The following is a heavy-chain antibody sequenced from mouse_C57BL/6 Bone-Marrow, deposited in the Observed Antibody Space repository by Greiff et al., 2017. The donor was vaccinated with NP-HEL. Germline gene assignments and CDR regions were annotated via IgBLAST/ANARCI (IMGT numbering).Heavy chain of an antibody. D-gene: IGHD1-1*01. CDR1: GYAFSSSW. CDR3: ARYYYYGSSPYYIDY. CDR2: IYPGDGDN. J-gene: IGHJ2*01. V-gene: IGHV1-82*01. Sequence: QVQLQQSGPELVKPGASVKISCKASGYAFSSSWMNWVKQRPGKGLEWIGRIYPGDGDNNYNGKFTGKATLTADKSSSTAYMQLSSLTSEDSAVYFCARYYYYGSSPYYIDYWGQGTTLTVSS.